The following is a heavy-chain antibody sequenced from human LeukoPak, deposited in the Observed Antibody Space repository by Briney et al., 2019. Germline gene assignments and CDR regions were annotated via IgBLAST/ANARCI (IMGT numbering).Heavy chain of an antibody. Sequence: ASVKVSCKASGYTFTNYGISWVRQAPGQGLEWMGWISTYNGNTSYAQKLQGRVTMTTDTSTSIAYMELRSLRSDDTAVYYCAREGSPFYYYYMDVWGKGTTVTVSS. CDR2: ISTYNGNT. CDR1: GYTFTNYG. J-gene: IGHJ6*03. D-gene: IGHD2-15*01. V-gene: IGHV1-18*01. CDR3: AREGSPFYYYYMDV.